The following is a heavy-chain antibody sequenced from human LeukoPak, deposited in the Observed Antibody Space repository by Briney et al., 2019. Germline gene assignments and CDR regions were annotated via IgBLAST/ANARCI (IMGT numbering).Heavy chain of an antibody. D-gene: IGHD5-24*01. CDR2: IYYSGST. J-gene: IGHJ4*02. Sequence: SETLSLTCTVSGGSISSGGYCWSWIRQHPGKGLEWIGYIYYSGSTYYNPSLKSRVTISVDTSKNQFSLKLSSVTAADTAVYYCARGEMATIYFDYWGQGTLVTVSS. CDR1: GGSISSGGYC. V-gene: IGHV4-31*03. CDR3: ARGEMATIYFDY.